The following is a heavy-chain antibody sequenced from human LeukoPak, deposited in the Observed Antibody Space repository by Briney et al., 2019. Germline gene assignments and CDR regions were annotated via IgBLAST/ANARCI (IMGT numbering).Heavy chain of an antibody. V-gene: IGHV1-46*01. CDR1: GYTLTELS. D-gene: IGHD3/OR15-3a*01. Sequence: ASVKVSCKVSGYTLTELSMHWVRQAPGKGLEWMGIVNPSGGSTTYAQKFQGRLIVTRDMSTSTVYMELSSLASEDTAVYYCAREIGVMPIDDFWTGYFDYWGQGTLVTVSS. CDR3: AREIGVMPIDDFWTGYFDY. CDR2: VNPSGGST. J-gene: IGHJ4*02.